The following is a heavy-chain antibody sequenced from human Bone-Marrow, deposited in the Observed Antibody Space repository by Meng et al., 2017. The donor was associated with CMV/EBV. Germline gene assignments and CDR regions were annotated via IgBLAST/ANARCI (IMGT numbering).Heavy chain of an antibody. D-gene: IGHD3-3*01. CDR1: GGSFSGYY. J-gene: IGHJ4*02. Sequence: ESLKISCAVYGGSFSGYYWSWIRQPPGKGLEWIGEINHSGSTNYNPSLKSRVTISVDTSKNQFSLKLSSVTAADTAVYYCARGLRFYFWSGYIDYWGQGTLVTVSS. CDR2: INHSGST. V-gene: IGHV4-34*01. CDR3: ARGLRFYFWSGYIDY.